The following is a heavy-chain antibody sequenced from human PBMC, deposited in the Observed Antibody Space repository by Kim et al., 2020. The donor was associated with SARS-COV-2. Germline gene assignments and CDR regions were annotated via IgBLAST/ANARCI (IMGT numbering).Heavy chain of an antibody. V-gene: IGHV3-20*01. CDR3: ARSISRYGVRGRKWFDP. J-gene: IGHJ5*02. CDR2: INWNGGST. D-gene: IGHD3-10*01. CDR1: GFTFDDYG. Sequence: GGSLRLSCAASGFTFDDYGMSWVRQAPGKGLEWVSGINWNGGSTGYADSVKGRFTISRDNAKNSLYLQMNSLRAEDTALYHCARSISRYGVRGRKWFDPWGQGTLVTVSS.